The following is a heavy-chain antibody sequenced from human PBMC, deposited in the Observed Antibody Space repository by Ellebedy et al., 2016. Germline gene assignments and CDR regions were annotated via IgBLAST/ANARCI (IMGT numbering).Heavy chain of an antibody. Sequence: SETLSLTXTVSGGSISSGAYYWTWIRQPAGKGLEWIGRIYTSGSPIYNPSLKSRVTMSVDTSKNQFSLKVTSVTAADTAVYYCARETLGYAGIIDYWGQGTLVTVSS. CDR1: GGSISSGAYY. CDR3: ARETLGYAGIIDY. V-gene: IGHV4-61*02. J-gene: IGHJ4*02. D-gene: IGHD4-23*01. CDR2: IYTSGSP.